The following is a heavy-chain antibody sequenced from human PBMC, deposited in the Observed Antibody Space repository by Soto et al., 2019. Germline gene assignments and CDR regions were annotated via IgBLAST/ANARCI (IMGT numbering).Heavy chain of an antibody. Sequence: PGGSLILSCAASGFTFSSYAMSWVRQAPGKGLEWVSAISGSGGSTYYADSVKGRFTISRDNSKNTLYLQMNSLRAEDTAVYYCAKDSQGYDILTGYYPDAFDIWGQGTMVTVSS. CDR2: ISGSGGST. V-gene: IGHV3-23*01. J-gene: IGHJ3*02. CDR3: AKDSQGYDILTGYYPDAFDI. D-gene: IGHD3-9*01. CDR1: GFTFSSYA.